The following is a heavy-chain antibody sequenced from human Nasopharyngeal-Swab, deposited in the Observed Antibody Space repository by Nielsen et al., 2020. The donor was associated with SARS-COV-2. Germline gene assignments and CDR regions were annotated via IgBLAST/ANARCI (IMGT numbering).Heavy chain of an antibody. CDR2: FDPEDGET. CDR1: GYTLTDLS. V-gene: IGHV1-24*01. D-gene: IGHD2-21*02. J-gene: IGHJ6*02. CDR3: ATGFPVVTAMPEYNHYTYYYYYGMDV. Sequence: ASVKVSCKVSGYTLTDLSMHWVRQAPGKGLEWMGGFDPEDGETIYAQKFQGRVTMTEDTSTDTAYMELSSLRSEDTAVYYCATGFPVVTAMPEYNHYTYYYYYGMDVWGQGTTVTVSS.